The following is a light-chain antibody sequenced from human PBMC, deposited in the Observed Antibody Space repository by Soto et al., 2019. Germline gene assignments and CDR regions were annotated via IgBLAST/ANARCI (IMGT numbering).Light chain of an antibody. CDR2: DNN. CDR3: QSHDTSLSGSRV. J-gene: IGLJ1*01. CDR1: SSDVGADYD. V-gene: IGLV1-40*01. Sequence: QSVLTQPASVSGSPGQSITISCTGTSSDVGADYDVYWYQQQPGTAPKLLIYDNNNRPSGVPDRFSGSKSGTSASLAITGLLPEDEADYYCQSHDTSLSGSRVFGTGTKVTVL.